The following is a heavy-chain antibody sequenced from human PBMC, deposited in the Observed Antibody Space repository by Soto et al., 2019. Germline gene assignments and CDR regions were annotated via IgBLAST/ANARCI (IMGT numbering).Heavy chain of an antibody. CDR3: ARGRFGDLKIRPEYYYYGMDV. CDR1: GGSISSSNW. D-gene: IGHD3-10*01. V-gene: IGHV4-4*02. CDR2: IYHSGST. Sequence: SETLSLTCAVSGGSISSSNWWSWVRQPPGKGLEWIGEIYHSGSTNYNPSLKSRVTISVDKSKNQFSLKLSSVTAADTAVYYCARGRFGDLKIRPEYYYYGMDVWGQGTTVTVSS. J-gene: IGHJ6*02.